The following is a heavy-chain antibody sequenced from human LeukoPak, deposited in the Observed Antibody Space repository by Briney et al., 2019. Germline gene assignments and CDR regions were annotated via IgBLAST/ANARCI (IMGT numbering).Heavy chain of an antibody. CDR3: ARSSFFGAAGWFDP. V-gene: IGHV4-30-2*01. Sequence: SETLSLTCAVSGGSISGGGYSWSWIRQPPGKGLEWIGYIYHSGSTYYNPSLKSRVTISVDRSKNQFSLKLSSVTAADTAVYYCARSSFFGAAGWFDPWGQGTLVTVSS. J-gene: IGHJ5*02. CDR2: IYHSGST. D-gene: IGHD3-3*01. CDR1: GGSISGGGYS.